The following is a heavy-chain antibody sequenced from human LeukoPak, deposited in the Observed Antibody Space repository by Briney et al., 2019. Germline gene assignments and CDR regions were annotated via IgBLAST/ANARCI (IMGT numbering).Heavy chain of an antibody. CDR2: MSGSGGST. J-gene: IGHJ5*02. Sequence: GGSLRLSCAASGFTFSSYAMSWVRQAPGKGLEWVSSMSGSGGSTDYADSVKGRFTISRDNSKDTLYPQMNTLRAEDTAVYYCAKGWQLSFDPWGQGTLVTVSS. CDR3: AKGWQLSFDP. V-gene: IGHV3-23*01. D-gene: IGHD6-13*01. CDR1: GFTFSSYA.